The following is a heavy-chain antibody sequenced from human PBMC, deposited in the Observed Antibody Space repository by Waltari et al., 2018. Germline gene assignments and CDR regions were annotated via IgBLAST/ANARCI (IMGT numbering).Heavy chain of an antibody. CDR1: GGSISSSSYY. CDR2: IYYSVSA. D-gene: IGHD3-9*01. Sequence: QLQLQESGPGLVKPSETLSLTCTVSGGSISSSSYYWGWIRQPPGKGLEWIGSIYYSVSAKYNPAIKSQVTISVDTSKNQCSVEVSPVTAADTAVYYCARGAGSFDYYFDYWGQGTLVTVSS. V-gene: IGHV4-39*07. J-gene: IGHJ4*02. CDR3: ARGAGSFDYYFDY.